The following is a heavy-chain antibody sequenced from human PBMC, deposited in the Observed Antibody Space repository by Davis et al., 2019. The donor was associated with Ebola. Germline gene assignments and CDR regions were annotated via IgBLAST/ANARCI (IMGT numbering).Heavy chain of an antibody. CDR1: GSTSSNYA. CDR3: VRGGSRGGDY. D-gene: IGHD3-16*01. J-gene: IGHJ4*02. CDR2: ITSTSSHI. V-gene: IGHV3-21*01. Sequence: PGGSLRLSCAASGSTSSNYAMNWVRQAPGEGLEWVSSITSTSSHIYYADSVKGRFTISRDNAKNSPYLQMNSLRVDDTAVYYCVRGGSRGGDYWGQGTLATVSS.